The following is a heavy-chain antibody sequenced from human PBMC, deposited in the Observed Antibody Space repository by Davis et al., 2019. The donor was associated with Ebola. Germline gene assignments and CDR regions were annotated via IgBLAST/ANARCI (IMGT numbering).Heavy chain of an antibody. Sequence: GESLKISCAASGFTFSSYAMSWVRQAPGKGLEWVSYISSSGSTIYYADSVKGRFTISRDNAKNSLYLQMNSLRAEDTAVYYCARSRLLLFDAFDIWGQGTMVTVSS. D-gene: IGHD3-22*01. CDR1: GFTFSSYA. J-gene: IGHJ3*02. CDR3: ARSRLLLFDAFDI. CDR2: ISSSGSTI. V-gene: IGHV3-48*04.